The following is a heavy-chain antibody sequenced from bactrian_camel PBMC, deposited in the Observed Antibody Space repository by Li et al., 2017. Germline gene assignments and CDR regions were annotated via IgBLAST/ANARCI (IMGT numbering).Heavy chain of an antibody. CDR2: INNGGGST. CDR3: AAVRFGGPLSGYDDCPLRFEYNY. V-gene: IGHV3S1*01. CDR1: GFIFSSYW. J-gene: IGHJ4*01. Sequence: HVQLVESGGGLVQPGGSLRLSCAASGFIFSSYWMYWVRQAPGRGLEWVSRINNGGGSTYYADSLKGRFTISRDNAKNIVYLQGSSLKPEDTAVYFCAAVRFGGPLSGYDDCPLRFEYNYWGQGTQVTVS. D-gene: IGHD3*01.